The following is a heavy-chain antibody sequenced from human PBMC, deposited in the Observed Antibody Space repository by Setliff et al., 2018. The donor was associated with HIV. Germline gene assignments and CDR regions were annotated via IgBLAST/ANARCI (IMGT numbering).Heavy chain of an antibody. CDR1: GDSITRGSY. V-gene: IGHV4-38-2*02. D-gene: IGHD3-22*01. Sequence: KPSETLSLTCSVSGDSITRGSYWGRVRQPPGKGLEWLGHIYNTGGTYDNPTLKSRVTISVDTSKNQFSLELTSVTAADTAVFYCVRVSSSGYYGEGAFDIWGQGTVVTVSS. CDR3: VRVSSSGYYGEGAFDI. J-gene: IGHJ3*02. CDR2: IYNTGGT.